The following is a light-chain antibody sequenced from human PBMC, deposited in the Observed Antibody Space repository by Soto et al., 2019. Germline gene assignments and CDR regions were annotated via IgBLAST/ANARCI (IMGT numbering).Light chain of an antibody. CDR1: QSVSSN. J-gene: IGKJ1*01. Sequence: EIVMTQSPATLSVSPGERATLSCRASQSVSSNLAWYQQKPGQAPRLLIYGASSRATGIPDRFSGSGSGTDFTLTISKLEPEDFAVYYCQQYGSSSTWTFGQGTKVDI. V-gene: IGKV3-20*01. CDR3: QQYGSSSTWT. CDR2: GAS.